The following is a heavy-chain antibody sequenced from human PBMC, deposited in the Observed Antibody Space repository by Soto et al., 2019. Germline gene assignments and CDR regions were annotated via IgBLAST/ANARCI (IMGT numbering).Heavy chain of an antibody. Sequence: PGGALRLSCAASGFTFSSGSMNWVRQALGKGLEWVSYISSSSSTIYYADSVKGRFTISRDNAKNSLYLQMNSLRAEDTAVYYCASRSGSVTYYYYYYMDVWGKGTTVTVSS. CDR2: ISSSSSTI. CDR1: GFTFSSGS. CDR3: ASRSGSVTYYYYYYMDV. J-gene: IGHJ6*03. D-gene: IGHD4-17*01. V-gene: IGHV3-48*01.